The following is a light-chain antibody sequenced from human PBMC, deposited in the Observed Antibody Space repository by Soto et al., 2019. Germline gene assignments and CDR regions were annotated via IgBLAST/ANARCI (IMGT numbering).Light chain of an antibody. CDR1: QSVGSTY. V-gene: IGKV3-20*01. CDR2: GAS. J-gene: IGKJ3*01. Sequence: EIVLTQSPGPLSLSPGERATLSCMASQSVGSTYLARYQQKPGQPPRLLMYGASTRATGIPDRFSGRESGTGFTLTVSRLEADDFAVYYCQQYDSSPRFTFGPGTEVDIK. CDR3: QQYDSSPRFT.